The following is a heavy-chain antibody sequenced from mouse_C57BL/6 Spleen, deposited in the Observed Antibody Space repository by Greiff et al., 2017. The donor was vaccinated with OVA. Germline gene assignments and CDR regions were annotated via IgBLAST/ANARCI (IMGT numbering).Heavy chain of an antibody. CDR3: AREINTVVAYYFDY. CDR1: GYTFTSYW. D-gene: IGHD1-1*01. Sequence: QVQLQQPGAELVRPGSSVKLSCKASGYTFTSYWMHWVKQRPIQGLEWIGNIDPSDSETHYNQKFKDKATLTVDKSSSTAYMQLSSLTSEDSAVYYCAREINTVVAYYFDYWGQGTTLTVSS. V-gene: IGHV1-52*01. CDR2: IDPSDSET. J-gene: IGHJ2*01.